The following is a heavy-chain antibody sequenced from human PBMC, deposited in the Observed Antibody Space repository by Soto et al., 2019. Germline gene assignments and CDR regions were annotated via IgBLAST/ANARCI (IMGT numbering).Heavy chain of an antibody. Sequence: QVQLQESGPGLVKPSETLSLTCTVSGGSISTYYWSWIRQPPGKGLEWIGYIYYSGSTNYNPSLXRXAXISXDTSKHQFSLKVSSVTAADTAVYYSAREGSSRGFYSSAMDLWGQGTTVTVSS. CDR1: GGSISTYY. CDR3: AREGSSRGFYSSAMDL. J-gene: IGHJ6*02. CDR2: IYYSGST. D-gene: IGHD6-13*01. V-gene: IGHV4-59*01.